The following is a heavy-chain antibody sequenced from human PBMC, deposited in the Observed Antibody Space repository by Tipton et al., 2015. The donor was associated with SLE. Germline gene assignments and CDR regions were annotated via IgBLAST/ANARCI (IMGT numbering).Heavy chain of an antibody. CDR2: IHDTGSS. J-gene: IGHJ3*02. V-gene: IGHV4-59*01. CDR1: GASISGYF. D-gene: IGHD3-10*01. CDR3: ARERFFARRGFDI. Sequence: TLSLTCIVSGASISGYFWSWIRQPPGKGLEWIGYIHDTGSSNYNPSLQSRVSGSIDTSKNQLSLKLTSVTAADTAVYYCARERFFARRGFDIWGQGTMVTVSS.